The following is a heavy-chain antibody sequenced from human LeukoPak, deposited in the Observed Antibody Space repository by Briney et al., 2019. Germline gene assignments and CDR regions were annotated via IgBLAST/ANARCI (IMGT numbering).Heavy chain of an antibody. CDR1: GYTFTSYD. D-gene: IGHD2-8*01. V-gene: IGHV1-8*03. J-gene: IGHJ4*02. CDR3: AVTPGWGNGVASDY. CDR2: MNPNSGNT. Sequence: ASVKVSCKASGYTFTSYDINWVRQATGQGLEWMGWMNPNSGNTGYAQKFQGRVTITRNTSISTAYMELSSLRSEDTAVYYCAVTPGWGNGVASDYWGQGTLVTVSS.